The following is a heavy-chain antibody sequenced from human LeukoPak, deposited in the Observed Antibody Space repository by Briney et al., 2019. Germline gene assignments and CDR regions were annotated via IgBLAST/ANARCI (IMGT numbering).Heavy chain of an antibody. D-gene: IGHD7-27*01. J-gene: IGHJ4*02. CDR2: IKEDGGEK. CDR3: ARQIANWGTPDYFDY. V-gene: IGHV3-7*01. CDR1: GFTFSNYW. Sequence: GGSLRLSCAASGFTFSNYWMTWVRQAPGKGLEWVAHIKEDGGEKHYVDPVKGRFTISRDNAKNSLYLQMNSLRAEDTAVYYCARQIANWGTPDYFDYWGQGTLVTISS.